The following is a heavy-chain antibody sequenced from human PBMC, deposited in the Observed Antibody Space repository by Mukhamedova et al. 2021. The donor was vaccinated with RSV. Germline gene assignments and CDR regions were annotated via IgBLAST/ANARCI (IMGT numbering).Heavy chain of an antibody. CDR3: TTDWDNSANSGTYIAPVT. D-gene: IGHD4/OR15-4a*01. J-gene: IGHJ5*02. V-gene: IGHV3-15*01. Sequence: APGKGLEWVGRIKSKKDGGTAEYGAPVKGTFTISRDDSKNTMYLHMTSLKTEDTAVYYCTTDWDNSANSGTYIAPVTWGQGTLVTV. CDR2: IKSKKDGGTA.